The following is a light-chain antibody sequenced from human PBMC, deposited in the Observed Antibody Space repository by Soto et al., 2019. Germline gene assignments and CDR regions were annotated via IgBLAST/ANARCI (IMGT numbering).Light chain of an antibody. V-gene: IGKV1-5*03. CDR3: QQYHTYPYT. Sequence: DIQMTQSPSTLSASVGGRVTISCRASQSIVNLLAWYQQKPGKAPNLLICKASSLESGVPSRFSGSGSGTDFTLTISGLQPDDFATYYCQQYHTYPYTFGQGTKVEIK. CDR1: QSIVNL. J-gene: IGKJ2*01. CDR2: KAS.